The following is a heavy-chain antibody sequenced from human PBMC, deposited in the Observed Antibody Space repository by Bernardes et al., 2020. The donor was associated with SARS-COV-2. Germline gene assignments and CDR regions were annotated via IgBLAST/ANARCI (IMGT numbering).Heavy chain of an antibody. J-gene: IGHJ6*02. CDR2: INPSGGST. CDR1: GYTFTSYY. D-gene: IGHD3-10*01. V-gene: IGHV1-46*01. CDR3: ARDSGRRASQEPLLMVRGVNDYYGMDV. Sequence: ASVKVSCKASGYTFTSYYMHWVRQAPGQGLEWMGIINPSGGSTSYAQKFQGRVTMTRDTSTSTVYMELSSLRSEDTAVYYCARDSGRRASQEPLLMVRGVNDYYGMDVWGQGTTVTVSS.